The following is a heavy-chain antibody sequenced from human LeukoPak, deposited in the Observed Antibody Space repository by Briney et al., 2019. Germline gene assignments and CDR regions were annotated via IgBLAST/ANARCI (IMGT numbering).Heavy chain of an antibody. V-gene: IGHV1-69*06. Sequence: SVKVSCKASGGTFSSYAISWVRQAPGQGLEWVGGIIPIFGTTNYAQKFQGRVTFSADKSTRTAYMELSSLRSEDTAVYYCAGGRPRGYCSGGSCYHNFDYWGQGTLVTVSS. CDR1: GGTFSSYA. CDR2: IIPIFGTT. CDR3: AGGRPRGYCSGGSCYHNFDY. D-gene: IGHD2-15*01. J-gene: IGHJ4*02.